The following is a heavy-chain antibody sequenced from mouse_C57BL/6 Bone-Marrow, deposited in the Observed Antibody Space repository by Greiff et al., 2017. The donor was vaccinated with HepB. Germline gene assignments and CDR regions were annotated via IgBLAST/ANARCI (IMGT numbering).Heavy chain of an antibody. CDR3: ARGGLSGYESLAY. V-gene: IGHV1-43*01. D-gene: IGHD2-2*01. CDR2: LNPSTGGT. CDR1: GYSFTGYY. J-gene: IGHJ3*01. Sequence: VQLQQPGPELVKPGASVKISCKASGYSFTGYYMHWVKQSSEKSLEWIGELNPSTGGTSYNQKFKGKATLTVDKSSSTAYMQLKSLTSEDAAVYYCARGGLSGYESLAYWGQGTLVTVSA.